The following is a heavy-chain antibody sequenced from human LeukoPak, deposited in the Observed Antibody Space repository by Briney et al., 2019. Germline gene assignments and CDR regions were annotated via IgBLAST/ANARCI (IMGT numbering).Heavy chain of an antibody. CDR2: ISYDGSNK. Sequence: GGSLRLSCAASGFTFSSYAMHWVRQAPGKGLEWVAVISYDGSNKYYADSVKGRFTISRDNSKNTLYLQMNSLRAEDTAVCYCARGSYCGGDCYPYYYYGMDVWGQGTTVTVSS. V-gene: IGHV3-30-3*01. D-gene: IGHD2-21*02. CDR1: GFTFSSYA. J-gene: IGHJ6*02. CDR3: ARGSYCGGDCYPYYYYGMDV.